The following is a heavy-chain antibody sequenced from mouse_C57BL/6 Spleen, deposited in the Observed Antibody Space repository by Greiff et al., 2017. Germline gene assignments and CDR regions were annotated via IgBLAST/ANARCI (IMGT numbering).Heavy chain of an antibody. J-gene: IGHJ2*01. CDR1: GYTFTDYY. V-gene: IGHV1-26*01. CDR3: ARKRICDY. CDR2: INPNNGGT. Sequence: EVQLQQSGPELVKPGASVKISCKASGYTFTDYYMNWVKQSHGQSLEWIGDINPNNGGTSYNQKFKGKATLTVDTSSSTAYMELRSLTSEDSAVXYCARKRICDYWGQGTTLTGSS.